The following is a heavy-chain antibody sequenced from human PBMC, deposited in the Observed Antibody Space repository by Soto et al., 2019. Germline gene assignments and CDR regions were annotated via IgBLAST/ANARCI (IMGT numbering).Heavy chain of an antibody. Sequence: ASVKVSCKASGYTFTSYGITWVRQAPGQGLERMGWISPYSGNTIYAQNFQGRVTMTTDTPTSTGYLELRNLRPDDTAVYYCARDVNWQHKGPVYWGQGTLVTVSS. D-gene: IGHD1-1*01. J-gene: IGHJ4*02. CDR3: ARDVNWQHKGPVY. V-gene: IGHV1-18*01. CDR2: ISPYSGNT. CDR1: GYTFTSYG.